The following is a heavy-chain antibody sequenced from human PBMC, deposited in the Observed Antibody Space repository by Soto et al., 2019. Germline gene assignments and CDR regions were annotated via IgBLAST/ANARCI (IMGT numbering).Heavy chain of an antibody. J-gene: IGHJ4*02. Sequence: GASVKVSCKASGYTFTSYGISWVRQAPGQGLEWMGWISAYNGNTNYAQKLQGRVTMTTDTSTSTAYMELRSLRSEDTAVYYCARDRSGYSGYDIDYWGQGTLVTVSS. CDR2: ISAYNGNT. CDR1: GYTFTSYG. D-gene: IGHD5-12*01. CDR3: ARDRSGYSGYDIDY. V-gene: IGHV1-18*01.